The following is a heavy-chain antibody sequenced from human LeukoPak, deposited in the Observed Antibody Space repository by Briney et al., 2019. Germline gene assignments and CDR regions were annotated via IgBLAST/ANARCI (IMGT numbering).Heavy chain of an antibody. D-gene: IGHD1-26*01. V-gene: IGHV4-61*02. CDR2: IYTSGST. Sequence: PSETLSLTCTVSGGSISSGSYYWRWIRQPAGKGLEWIGRIYTSGSTNYNPSLKSRVTISVDTSKNQFSLKLSSVTAADTAVYYCATGGILATIDYWGQGTLVTVSS. J-gene: IGHJ4*02. CDR1: GGSISSGSYY. CDR3: ATGGILATIDY.